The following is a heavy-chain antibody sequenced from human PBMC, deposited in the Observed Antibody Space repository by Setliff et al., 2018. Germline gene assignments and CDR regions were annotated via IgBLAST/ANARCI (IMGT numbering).Heavy chain of an antibody. CDR2: MNPNSGNT. V-gene: IGHV1-8*02. J-gene: IGHJ4*02. CDR3: ARSPPTSTYYDFWSGYSYYFDY. D-gene: IGHD3-3*01. CDR1: GYTFTSYD. Sequence: GASVKVSCKASGYTFTSYDINWVRQATGQGLEWMGWMNPNSGNTGYAQKFQGRVTMTRNTSISTAYMDLSRLRSDATAVYYCARSPPTSTYYDFWSGYSYYFDYWGQGTLVTVSS.